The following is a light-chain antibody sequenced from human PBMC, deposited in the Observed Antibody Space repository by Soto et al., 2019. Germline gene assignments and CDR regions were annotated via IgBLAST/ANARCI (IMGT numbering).Light chain of an antibody. CDR2: DVS. CDR1: SSDVGGYNY. V-gene: IGLV2-14*01. Sequence: QSVLTQPSSVSGSPGQSITISCTGTSSDVGGYNYVSWYQQHPGKAPKLMIYDVSNRPSGVSNRFSGSKSGNMASLTISGLQAEDEADYYCSSYTSSSTLDLGFGGGTKVTVL. CDR3: SSYTSSSTLDLG. J-gene: IGLJ2*01.